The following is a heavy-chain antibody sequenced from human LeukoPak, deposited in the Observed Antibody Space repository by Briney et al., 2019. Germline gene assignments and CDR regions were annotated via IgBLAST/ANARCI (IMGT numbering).Heavy chain of an antibody. V-gene: IGHV3-23*01. Sequence: QSGGSLRLSCAASGFTFSSYAMSWVRQAPGKGLEWVSAISGSGGSTYYADSVKGRFTISRDNSKNTLYLQMNSLRAEDTAVYYCAKDRPLIYDFWSGYINPPPFFDYWGQGTLVTISS. CDR2: ISGSGGST. D-gene: IGHD3-3*01. J-gene: IGHJ4*02. CDR1: GFTFSSYA. CDR3: AKDRPLIYDFWSGYINPPPFFDY.